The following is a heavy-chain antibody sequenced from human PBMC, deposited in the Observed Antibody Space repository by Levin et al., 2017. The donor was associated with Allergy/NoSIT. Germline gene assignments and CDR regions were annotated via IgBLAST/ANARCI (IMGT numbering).Heavy chain of an antibody. J-gene: IGHJ4*02. CDR1: GFTFSSYS. Sequence: GESLKISCAASGFTFSSYSMNWVRQAPGKGLEWVSYISSSSSTIYYADSVKGRFTISRDNAKNSLYLQMNSLRAEDTAVYYCARDLGGRRYYYDSSGLYYFDYWGQGTLVTVSS. CDR3: ARDLGGRRYYYDSSGLYYFDY. V-gene: IGHV3-48*01. D-gene: IGHD3-22*01. CDR2: ISSSSSTI.